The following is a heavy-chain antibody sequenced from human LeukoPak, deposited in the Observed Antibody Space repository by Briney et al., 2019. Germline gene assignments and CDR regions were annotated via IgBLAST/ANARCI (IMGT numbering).Heavy chain of an antibody. D-gene: IGHD3-10*01. CDR3: ARHIAGIWFGELEHLDY. V-gene: IGHV4-34*01. CDR1: GGSFSGYS. J-gene: IGHJ4*02. Sequence: SETLSLTCAVYGGSFSGYSWTWIRQSPGKGLEWIGQINDRGSTKYNPSLKSRVAISVDTSKNQFFLILNSVTAADTAVYYCARHIAGIWFGELEHLDYWGQGTLVTVSS. CDR2: INDRGST.